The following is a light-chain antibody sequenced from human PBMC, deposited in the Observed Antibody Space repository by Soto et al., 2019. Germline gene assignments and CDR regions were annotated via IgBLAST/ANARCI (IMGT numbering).Light chain of an antibody. CDR2: EGS. Sequence: QSVLTQSASVSGSPGQSITISCTGTSSDVGSYNLVSWYQQHPGKAPKLMICEGSKRPSGVSNRFSGSKSGNTASLTISGLQAEDEADYYCCSYARRRTYVFGTGTKVTVL. CDR1: SSDVGSYNL. J-gene: IGLJ1*01. CDR3: CSYARRRTYV. V-gene: IGLV2-23*01.